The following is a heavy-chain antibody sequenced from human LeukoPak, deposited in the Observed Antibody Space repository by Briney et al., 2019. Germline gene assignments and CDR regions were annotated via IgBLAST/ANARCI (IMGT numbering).Heavy chain of an antibody. Sequence: PSETLSLTCTVSGYSISSGYYWGWIRQPPGKGLEWIGSIYHSGSTYYNPSLKSRVTISVDTSQNQFSLKLSSVTAADTAVYYCARDPVWFGELLIDYWGQGTLVTVSS. CDR2: IYHSGST. J-gene: IGHJ4*02. CDR3: ARDPVWFGELLIDY. D-gene: IGHD3-10*01. V-gene: IGHV4-38-2*02. CDR1: GYSISSGYY.